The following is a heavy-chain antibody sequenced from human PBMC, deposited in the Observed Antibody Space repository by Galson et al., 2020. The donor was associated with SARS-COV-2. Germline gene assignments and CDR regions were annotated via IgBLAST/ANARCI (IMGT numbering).Heavy chain of an antibody. J-gene: IGHJ6*02. CDR2: IYPGDSDT. CDR1: GYSFTSYW. D-gene: IGHD2-2*01. CDR3: ARDHGCSSTGCYAGGGCYYYGMDV. Sequence: KIGESLKLSCKGSGYSFTSYWIGWVRQMPGKGLEWMGIIYPGDSDTRYSPSFQGQVTISADKSISTAYLQWSSLKASDTAMYYCARDHGCSSTGCYAGGGCYYYGMDVWGQGTTVTVSS. V-gene: IGHV5-51*01.